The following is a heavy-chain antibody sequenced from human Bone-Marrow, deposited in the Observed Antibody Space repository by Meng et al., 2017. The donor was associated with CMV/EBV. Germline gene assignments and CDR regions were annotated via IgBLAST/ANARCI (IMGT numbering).Heavy chain of an antibody. CDR3: ARAFRGYCSTTSCYIFDS. CDR1: VSMSSYF. D-gene: IGHD2-2*02. V-gene: IGHV4-61*01. CDR2: IYNSGST. Sequence: VSMSSYFWSWIRQAPGRGLEWIGYIYNSGSTNYNPSLKSRVTISLDTSKNQFSLKLSSVTAADTAVYYCARAFRGYCSTTSCYIFDSWGQGSLVTVSS. J-gene: IGHJ4*02.